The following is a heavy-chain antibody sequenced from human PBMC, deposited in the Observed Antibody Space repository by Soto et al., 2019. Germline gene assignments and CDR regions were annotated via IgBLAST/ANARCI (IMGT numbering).Heavy chain of an antibody. V-gene: IGHV3-30*18. CDR3: AKVGETITVFGVETRYYYHGMDV. D-gene: IGHD3-3*01. Sequence: PGGSLRLSCAASGFTFSSYGMHWVRQAPGKGLEWVAVISYDGSNKYYADSVKGRFTISRDNSKNTLYLQMNSLRAEDTAVYYCAKVGETITVFGVETRYYYHGMDVWGQGTTVTVSS. CDR1: GFTFSSYG. CDR2: ISYDGSNK. J-gene: IGHJ6*02.